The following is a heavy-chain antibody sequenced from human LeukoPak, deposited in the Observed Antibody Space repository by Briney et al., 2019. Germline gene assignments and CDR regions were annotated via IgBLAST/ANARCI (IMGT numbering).Heavy chain of an antibody. Sequence: SQTLSLTCTVSGGSISSGDYYWRWIRQPPGKGLEWIGYIYYSGSTYYNPSLKSRVTISVNTSKNQLSLKLSSVTAADTAVYYCASTSSTSCSFDYWGQGTLVTVSS. CDR1: GGSISSGDYY. CDR3: ASTSSTSCSFDY. D-gene: IGHD2-2*01. V-gene: IGHV4-30-4*08. CDR2: IYYSGST. J-gene: IGHJ4*02.